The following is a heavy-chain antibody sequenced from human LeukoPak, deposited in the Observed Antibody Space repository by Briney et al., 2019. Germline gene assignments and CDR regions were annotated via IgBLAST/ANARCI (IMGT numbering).Heavy chain of an antibody. J-gene: IGHJ3*02. Sequence: PSETLPLTCSVSGGSISTYYWTWIRQPPGKGLEWIGYIYYSGSTNYNPSLKSRVTISLDTSKNQFSLKLSSVTAADTAVYYCARYSYVNFRDAFDIWGQGTMVTVSS. V-gene: IGHV4-59*01. D-gene: IGHD5-18*01. CDR3: ARYSYVNFRDAFDI. CDR1: GGSISTYY. CDR2: IYYSGST.